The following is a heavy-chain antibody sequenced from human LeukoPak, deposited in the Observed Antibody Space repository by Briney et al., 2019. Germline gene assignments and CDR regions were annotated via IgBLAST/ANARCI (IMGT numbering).Heavy chain of an antibody. CDR2: IYYSGST. CDR1: GDSISAYY. V-gene: IGHV4-59*01. J-gene: IGHJ4*02. D-gene: IGHD3-16*02. Sequence: SETLSLTCTVSGDSISAYYWSWIRQPPGKGLEWIGYIYYSGSTNYNPSLKSRLTISIDTSKNQFSLRLRSVTAADTAAYYCARVQSRLSLTWRTRGDYFDSWGQGTLVTVSS. CDR3: ARVQSRLSLTWRTRGDYFDS.